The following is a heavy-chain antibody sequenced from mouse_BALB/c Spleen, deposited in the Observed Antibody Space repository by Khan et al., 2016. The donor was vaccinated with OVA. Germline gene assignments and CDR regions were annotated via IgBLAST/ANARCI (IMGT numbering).Heavy chain of an antibody. Sequence: DLVKPGASVKLSCKASGYTFTSYWINWIKQRPGQGLEWIGRIGPGSSNAYYNDMFKGKATLTVDTSSNTAYIQLSSLSSEDSAVYFCARENDDGRSGYAMDYWGQGTSVTVSA. D-gene: IGHD1-1*01. CDR1: GYTFTSYW. CDR2: IGPGSSNA. J-gene: IGHJ4*01. V-gene: IGHV1S41*01. CDR3: ARENDDGRSGYAMDY.